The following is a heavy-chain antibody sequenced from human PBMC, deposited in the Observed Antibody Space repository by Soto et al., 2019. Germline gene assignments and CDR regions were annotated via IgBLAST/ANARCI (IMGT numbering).Heavy chain of an antibody. J-gene: IGHJ3*01. D-gene: IGHD3-22*01. CDR1: GYTFTSSG. V-gene: IGHV1-18*01. CDR2: ISAYNGNT. CDR3: ARVDYYYDSSGYRGEAFDL. Sequence: QVQLVQSGAEVKKPGASVKVSCKASGYTFTSSGISWVRQAPGQGLAWMGWISAYNGNTNYAQKLQGRVTMTTDTSTSTAYMELRRLRSDDTAVYYCARVDYYYDSSGYRGEAFDLWGQGTMGTVSS.